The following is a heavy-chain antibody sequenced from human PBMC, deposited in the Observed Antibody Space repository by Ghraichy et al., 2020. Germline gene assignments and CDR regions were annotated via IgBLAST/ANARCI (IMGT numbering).Heavy chain of an antibody. V-gene: IGHV3-23*01. J-gene: IGHJ4*02. CDR1: GFTFSSYA. CDR3: AKGSLVPAAIPVEDY. D-gene: IGHD2-2*02. Sequence: GESLNISCAASGFTFSSYAMSWVRQAPGKGLEWVSAISGSGGSTYYADSVKGRFTISRDNSKNTLYLQMNSLRAEDTAVYYCAKGSLVPAAIPVEDYWGQGTLVTVSS. CDR2: ISGSGGST.